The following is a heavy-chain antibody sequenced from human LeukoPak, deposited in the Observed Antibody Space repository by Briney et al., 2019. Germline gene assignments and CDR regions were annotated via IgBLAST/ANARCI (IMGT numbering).Heavy chain of an antibody. V-gene: IGHV3-23*01. J-gene: IGHJ4*02. CDR2: TSGSGGST. CDR3: AKDLPYDSSGYYPY. Sequence: GGSLRLSCAASGFAFSSYAMSWVRQAPGKGLEWVSATSGSGGSTYYADSVKGRFTISRDNSKNTLYLQMNSLRAEDTAVYYCAKDLPYDSSGYYPYWGQGTLVTVSS. CDR1: GFAFSSYA. D-gene: IGHD3-22*01.